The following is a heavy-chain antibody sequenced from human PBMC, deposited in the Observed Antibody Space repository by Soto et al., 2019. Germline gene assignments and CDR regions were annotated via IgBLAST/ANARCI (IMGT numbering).Heavy chain of an antibody. D-gene: IGHD6-13*01. V-gene: IGHV1-2*04. Sequence: QVQLAQSGAEVKRPGASVKVSCKASGYTFSGYYIHWVRQAPGQGLEWMGWINPDSGGTNYAQNFQGWVTMTRDTSLTTAYMELTRLKSDDTAVYYXXXGRRGLAGVGMRDWFDPWGQGTLVTV. CDR1: GYTFSGYY. J-gene: IGHJ5*02. CDR3: XXGRRGLAGVGMRDWFDP. CDR2: INPDSGGT.